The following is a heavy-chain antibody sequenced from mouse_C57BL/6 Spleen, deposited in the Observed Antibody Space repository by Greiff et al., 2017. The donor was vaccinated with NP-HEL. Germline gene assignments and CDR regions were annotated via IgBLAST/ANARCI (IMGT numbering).Heavy chain of an antibody. Sequence: VQLQQPGTELVKPGASVKLSCKASGYTFTSYWMHWVKQRPGQGLEWIGNINPSNGGTNYNEKFKSKATLTVDKSSSTAYMQLSSLTSEDSAVYYCARPRTTVSWYFDVWGTGTTVTVSS. D-gene: IGHD1-1*01. CDR3: ARPRTTVSWYFDV. V-gene: IGHV1-53*01. CDR2: INPSNGGT. CDR1: GYTFTSYW. J-gene: IGHJ1*03.